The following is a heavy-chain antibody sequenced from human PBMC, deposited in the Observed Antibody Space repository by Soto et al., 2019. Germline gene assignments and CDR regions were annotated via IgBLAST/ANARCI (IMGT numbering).Heavy chain of an antibody. V-gene: IGHV4-61*01. CDR2: SYHTLIT. CDR1: GVSVSSGSYY. J-gene: IGHJ4*02. CDR3: ARDRGTDDS. Sequence: SETLSLTCSVSGVSVSSGSYYLSWIRQPPGKGLEWILYSYHTLITKYNPALRSRVTISVDTSKNQLSLNLKSVTAADTAVYYCARDRGTDDSWGQGTLVTVSS.